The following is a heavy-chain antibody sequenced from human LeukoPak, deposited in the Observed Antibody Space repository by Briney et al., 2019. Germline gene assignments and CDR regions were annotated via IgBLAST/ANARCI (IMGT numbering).Heavy chain of an antibody. J-gene: IGHJ2*01. CDR1: GFTFNTYA. CDR3: ARVVGAGYFDL. CDR2: IRGSGGST. D-gene: IGHD1-26*01. V-gene: IGHV3-23*01. Sequence: PGGSLRLSCAASGFTFNTYAMSWVRQAPGKGLEWVSGIRGSGGSTYYADSVKGRFTISRDNSKNTLYLQMNSLRAEDTAVYYCARVVGAGYFDLWGRGTLVTVSS.